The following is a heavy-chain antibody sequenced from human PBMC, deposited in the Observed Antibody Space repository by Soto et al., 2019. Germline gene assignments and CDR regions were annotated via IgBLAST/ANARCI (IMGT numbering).Heavy chain of an antibody. D-gene: IGHD2-15*01. CDR1: GFTFSDYY. V-gene: IGHV3-11*05. J-gene: IGHJ6*02. CDR3: GKGSAATNYFYYATDV. CDR2: ISSSSSYT. Sequence: QVQLVESGGGLVKPGGSLRLSCAASGFTFSDYYMSWIRQAPGKGLEWVSYISSSSSYTNYADSVKGRFTISRDNAKNSLYLQMNSLRGEDTAVYYCGKGSAATNYFYYATDVWGQGTTVTVSS.